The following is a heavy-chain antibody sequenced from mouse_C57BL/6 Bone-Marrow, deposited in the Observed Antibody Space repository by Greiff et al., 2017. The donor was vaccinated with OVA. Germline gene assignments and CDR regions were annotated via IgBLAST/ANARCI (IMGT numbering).Heavy chain of an antibody. Sequence: DVKLVESGGGLVKPGGSLKLSCAASGFTFSSYTMSWVRQTPEKRLEWVATISGGGGNTYYPDSVKGRFTISRDNAKNTLYLQMSSLRSEDTALYYCARRMVKRGWYFDVWGTGTTVTVSS. J-gene: IGHJ1*03. CDR3: ARRMVKRGWYFDV. D-gene: IGHD2-1*01. V-gene: IGHV5-9*01. CDR2: ISGGGGNT. CDR1: GFTFSSYT.